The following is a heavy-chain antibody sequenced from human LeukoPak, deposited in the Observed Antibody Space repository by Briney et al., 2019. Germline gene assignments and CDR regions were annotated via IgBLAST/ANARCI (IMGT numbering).Heavy chain of an antibody. D-gene: IGHD3-22*01. CDR2: IYYSGST. J-gene: IGHJ6*03. V-gene: IGHV4-38-2*02. CDR1: GYSISSGYY. CDR3: ARVRDSSGYYGYYYMDV. Sequence: SETLSLTCTVSGYSISSGYYWGWIRQPPGKGLEWIGSIYYSGSTYYNPSLKSRVTISVDTSKNQFSLKLSSVTAADTAVYYCARVRDSSGYYGYYYMDVWGKGTTVTVSS.